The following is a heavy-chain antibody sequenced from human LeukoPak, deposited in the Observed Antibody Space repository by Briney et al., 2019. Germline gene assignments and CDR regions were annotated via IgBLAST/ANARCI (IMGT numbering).Heavy chain of an antibody. CDR2: ISGSGGST. CDR1: GFIVSNNY. V-gene: IGHV3-23*01. CDR3: AKDTSYWYFDL. J-gene: IGHJ2*01. Sequence: GGSLRLSCAASGFIVSNNYMSWVRQAPGKGLEWVSAISGSGGSTYYADSVKGRFTISRDNSKNTLYLQMNSLRAEDTAVYYCAKDTSYWYFDLWGRGTLVTVSS.